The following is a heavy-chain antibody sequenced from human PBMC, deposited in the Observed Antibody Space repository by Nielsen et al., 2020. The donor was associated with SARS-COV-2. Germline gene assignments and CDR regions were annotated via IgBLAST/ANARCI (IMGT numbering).Heavy chain of an antibody. D-gene: IGHD1-20*01. Sequence: GESLKISCAASRFTFSSYGMHWVRQAPGKGLEWVSYISSSSSTIYYADSVKGRFTISRDNAKNSLYLQMNSLRDEDAAVYYCARDEVRWDKWNLGGYYYYGMDVWGQGTTVTVSS. CDR1: RFTFSSYG. CDR3: ARDEVRWDKWNLGGYYYYGMDV. J-gene: IGHJ6*02. V-gene: IGHV3-48*02. CDR2: ISSSSSTI.